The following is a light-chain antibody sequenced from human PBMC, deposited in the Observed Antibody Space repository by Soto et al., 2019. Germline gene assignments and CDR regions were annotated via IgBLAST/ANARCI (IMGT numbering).Light chain of an antibody. CDR3: QQYHTWT. Sequence: EIVLTQSPATLSSFPGDRVTLSCRASQYINTRLAWYQHRPGQAPRLLIYQTSLRAAGIPARFSASGSGTDFTLTISDVQPEDFALYYCQQYHTWTFGQGTKVEMK. CDR1: QYINTR. V-gene: IGKV3D-15*03. J-gene: IGKJ1*01. CDR2: QTS.